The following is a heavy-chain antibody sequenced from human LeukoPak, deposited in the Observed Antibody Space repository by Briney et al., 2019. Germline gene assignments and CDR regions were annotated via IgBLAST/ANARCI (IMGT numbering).Heavy chain of an antibody. J-gene: IGHJ6*03. D-gene: IGHD1-1*01. CDR2: VYDSGTT. Sequence: SETLSLTCTVSGGSISRYYWSWIRQPPGKGLEWFGYVYDSGTTNYSPSLKSRVTISVDTSKNQFSLKLSSVTAADTAVYYCARVSWFPGTSYYYMDVWGKGTTVTVSS. CDR1: GGSISRYY. CDR3: ARVSWFPGTSYYYMDV. V-gene: IGHV4-59*01.